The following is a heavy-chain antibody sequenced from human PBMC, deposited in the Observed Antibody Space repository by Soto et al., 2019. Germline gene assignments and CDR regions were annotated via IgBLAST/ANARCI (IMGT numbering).Heavy chain of an antibody. V-gene: IGHV1-18*04. J-gene: IGHJ6*04. CDR1: GYTFTSYG. D-gene: IGHD3-3*01. Sequence: GASVKVSCKASGYTFTSYGISWVRQAPGQGLEWMGWISAYNGNTNYAQKLQGRGTMTTDTSTSTAYMELRSLRSDDTAVYYCARAEGFFRFLEWFNSDYYYGMDVWGKGTTVTVSS. CDR3: ARAEGFFRFLEWFNSDYYYGMDV. CDR2: ISAYNGNT.